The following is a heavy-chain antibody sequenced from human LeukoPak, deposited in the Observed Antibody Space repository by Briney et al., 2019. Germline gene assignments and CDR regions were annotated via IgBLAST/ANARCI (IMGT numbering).Heavy chain of an antibody. Sequence: PGGSLGLSCAASGFTFATYGMSWVRQAPGKGLEWVSVISHRGQNTYYADSVKGRFTISRDNSKNTLYLQMNSLRAEDTAVYYCTKDLGSTTSYFDSWGQGILVTVSS. D-gene: IGHD7-27*01. CDR1: GFTFATYG. CDR2: ISHRGQNT. V-gene: IGHV3-23*01. J-gene: IGHJ4*02. CDR3: TKDLGSTTSYFDS.